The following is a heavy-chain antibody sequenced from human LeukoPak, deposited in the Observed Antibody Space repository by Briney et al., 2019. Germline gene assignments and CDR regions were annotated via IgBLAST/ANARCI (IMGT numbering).Heavy chain of an antibody. CDR3: ARSGSYAAAGDY. CDR2: IYYSGST. V-gene: IGHV4-59*08. Sequence: PSETLSLTCTVSGGSISSYYWSWIRQPPGKGLEWIGYIYYSGSTNYNPSLKSRVTISLDTTKNQFSLKLSSVTAADTAVYYCARSGSYAAAGDYWGQGTLVTVSS. D-gene: IGHD2-15*01. J-gene: IGHJ4*02. CDR1: GGSISSYY.